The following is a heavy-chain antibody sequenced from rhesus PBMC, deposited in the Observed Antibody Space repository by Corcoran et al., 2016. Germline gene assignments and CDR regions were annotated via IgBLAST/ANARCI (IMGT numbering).Heavy chain of an antibody. Sequence: QVQLQESGPGLVKPSETLSLTCAVSSGSISDNYYWNWIHQPPGKGLEWIGDIYGRRRSTYNNPSINRRVTISKDTSKNQFALKVSSVAAADTAGYFCAREGTVSYFDHWGQGVLVTVSS. J-gene: IGHJ4*01. V-gene: IGHV4S7*01. CDR2: IYGRRRST. CDR1: SGSISDNYY. D-gene: IGHD5-24*01. CDR3: AREGTVSYFDH.